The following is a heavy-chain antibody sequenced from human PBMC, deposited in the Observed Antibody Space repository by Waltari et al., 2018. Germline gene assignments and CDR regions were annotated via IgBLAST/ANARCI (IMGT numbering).Heavy chain of an antibody. V-gene: IGHV4-4*07. CDR2: IYTSGST. D-gene: IGHD4-17*01. CDR1: GGSISSYY. Sequence: QLQLQESGPGLVKPSETLSLTCTVSGGSISSYYWSWIRQPAGKGLEWIGRIYTSGSTNYNPSLKSRVTMSVDTSKNQFSLKLSSVTAADTAVYYCARESPVFVTTVTTDFDYWGQGTLVTVSS. CDR3: ARESPVFVTTVTTDFDY. J-gene: IGHJ4*02.